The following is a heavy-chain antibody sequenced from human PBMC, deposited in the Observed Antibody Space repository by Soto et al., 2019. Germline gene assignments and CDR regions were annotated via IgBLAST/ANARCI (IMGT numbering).Heavy chain of an antibody. J-gene: IGHJ4*02. CDR1: GFTFSSYA. CDR2: ISGSGGST. V-gene: IGHV3-23*01. CDR3: AKHRGYSYGLTDY. D-gene: IGHD5-18*01. Sequence: GGSLRLSCAASGFTFSSYAMSWVRQAPGKGLEWVSAISGSGGSTYYADTVKGRFTISRDNSKNTLYLQMNSLRAEDTAVYYCAKHRGYSYGLTDYWGQGTLVTVSS.